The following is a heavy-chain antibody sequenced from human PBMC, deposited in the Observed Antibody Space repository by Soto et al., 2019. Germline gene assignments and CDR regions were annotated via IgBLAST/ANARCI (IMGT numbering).Heavy chain of an antibody. Sequence: EVQLVESGGGLIQPGGSLRLSCAASGFTVSSNYMNWVRQAPGKGLEWVSVIYSGGSTYYADSVKGRFTISRDNSKNTLYLQMNSLRAEDTAVYYCASEYNGWAYFDYWGQGTLVTVSS. CDR1: GFTVSSNY. CDR2: IYSGGST. CDR3: ASEYNGWAYFDY. D-gene: IGHD1-20*01. J-gene: IGHJ4*02. V-gene: IGHV3-53*01.